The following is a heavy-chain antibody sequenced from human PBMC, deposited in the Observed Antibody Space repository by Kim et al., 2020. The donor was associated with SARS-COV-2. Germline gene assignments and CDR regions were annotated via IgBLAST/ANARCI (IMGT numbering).Heavy chain of an antibody. Sequence: CYADSVKGRFTISRDNSKNTLFLQINSLRADDPAVFFCAIRSNTTWSHDSWGQGTLVTVSS. CDR3: AIRSNTTWSHDS. V-gene: IGHV3-23*05. D-gene: IGHD4-4*01. J-gene: IGHJ5*01.